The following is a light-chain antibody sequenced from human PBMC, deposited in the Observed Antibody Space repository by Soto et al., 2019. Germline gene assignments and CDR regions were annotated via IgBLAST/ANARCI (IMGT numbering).Light chain of an antibody. J-gene: IGKJ1*01. CDR2: AAS. V-gene: IGKV1-8*01. CDR1: QGISSY. Sequence: AIRMTQSPSSLSASTGDRVTITCRASQGISSYLAWYQQKPGKAPKLLIYAASTLQSGVPSRFSGSGSGTDFTLTISCLQSEDCATYYCQQYYSYSRTFGQGTKVVIK. CDR3: QQYYSYSRT.